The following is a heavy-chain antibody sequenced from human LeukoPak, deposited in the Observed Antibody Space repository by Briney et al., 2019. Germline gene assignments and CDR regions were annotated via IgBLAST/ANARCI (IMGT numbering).Heavy chain of an antibody. J-gene: IGHJ4*02. Sequence: PETLSLTCTVSGGSISSSSYYWGWIRQPPGKGLEWIGEINHSGSINYNPSLKSRVTISVDTSKNQFSLKLSSVTAADTAVYYCARHGIKSMIVEKVTYYFDYWGQGTLVTVSS. CDR2: INHSGSI. V-gene: IGHV4-39*01. CDR3: ARHGIKSMIVEKVTYYFDY. D-gene: IGHD3-22*01. CDR1: GGSISSSSYY.